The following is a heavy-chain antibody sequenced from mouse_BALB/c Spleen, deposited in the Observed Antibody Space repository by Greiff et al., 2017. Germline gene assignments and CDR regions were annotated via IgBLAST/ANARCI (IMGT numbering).Heavy chain of an antibody. CDR2: ISTYYGDA. Sequence: VKLQESGAELVRPGVSVKISCKGSGYTFTDYAMHWVKQSHAKSLEWIGVISTYYGDASYNQKFKGKATMTVDKSSSTAYMELARLTSEDSAIYYCARLDEGDYWGQGTTLTVSS. V-gene: IGHV1S137*01. CDR3: ARLDEGDY. J-gene: IGHJ2*01. CDR1: GYTFTDYA.